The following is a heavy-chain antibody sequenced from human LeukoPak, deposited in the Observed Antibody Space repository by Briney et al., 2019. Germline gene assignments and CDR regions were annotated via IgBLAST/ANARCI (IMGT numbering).Heavy chain of an antibody. J-gene: IGHJ4*02. Sequence: GGSLRLSCAASGFTFSSYGMHWVRQAPGKGLEWVAVISYDGSNKYYADSVKGRFTISRDNSKITLYLQMNSLRAEDTAVYYCAKDQQNLNFDYWGQGTLVTVSS. CDR2: ISYDGSNK. D-gene: IGHD6-13*01. CDR3: AKDQQNLNFDY. CDR1: GFTFSSYG. V-gene: IGHV3-30*18.